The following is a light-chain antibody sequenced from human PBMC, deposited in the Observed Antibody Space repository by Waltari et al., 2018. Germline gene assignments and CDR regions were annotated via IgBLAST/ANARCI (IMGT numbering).Light chain of an antibody. CDR2: EVS. CDR1: SSDVGGYNY. V-gene: IGLV2-14*01. CDR3: SSYTSSSTHVV. J-gene: IGLJ2*01. Sequence: QSALTQPASGSGSPGQSITISCTGTSSDVGGYNYVPWYQQHPGKAPKLMIYEVSNRPSGVSNRFSGSKSGNTASLTISGLQAEDEADYYCSSYTSSSTHVVFGGGTKLTVL.